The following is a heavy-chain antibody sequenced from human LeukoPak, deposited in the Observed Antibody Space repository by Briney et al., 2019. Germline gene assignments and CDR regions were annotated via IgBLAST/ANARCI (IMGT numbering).Heavy chain of an antibody. Sequence: SETLSLTCAVYGGSFSGYYWSWIRQPPGKGLEWIGEINHSGSTNYNPSLKSRVTISVDTSKNQFSLKLSSVTAADTAVYYCARVYSYGLIADYWGQGTLVTVSS. CDR3: ARVYSYGLIADY. J-gene: IGHJ4*02. CDR1: GGSFSGYY. V-gene: IGHV4-34*01. CDR2: INHSGST. D-gene: IGHD5-18*01.